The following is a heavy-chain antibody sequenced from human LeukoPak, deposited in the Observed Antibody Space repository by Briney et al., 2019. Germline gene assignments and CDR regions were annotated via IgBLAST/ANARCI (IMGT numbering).Heavy chain of an antibody. D-gene: IGHD1-26*01. CDR2: MYHSGST. CDR3: ARARPDGGTYPDY. J-gene: IGHJ4*02. V-gene: IGHV4-38-2*02. CDR1: GYSISSGHY. Sequence: SETLSLTCTVSGYSISSGHYWGWIRQPPGKGLEWIGSMYHSGSTYYNPPLKSRVTISLDTSKNQFSLKLTSVAASDTAIYYCARARPDGGTYPDYWGQGTLVTVSS.